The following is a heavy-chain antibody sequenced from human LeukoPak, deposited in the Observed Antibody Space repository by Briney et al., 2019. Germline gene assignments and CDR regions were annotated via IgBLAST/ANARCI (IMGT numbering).Heavy chain of an antibody. D-gene: IGHD3-9*01. CDR3: AKVRHDISANYYMDV. V-gene: IGHV3-30*02. CDR2: IRYDGSNK. J-gene: IGHJ6*03. Sequence: LGGSLRLSCAASGFTFSSYGMHWVRQAPGKGLEWVAFIRYDGSNKYYADSVKGRFTISRDNSKNTLYLQMNSLRAEDTAVYYCAKVRHDISANYYMDVWGKGTTVTISS. CDR1: GFTFSSYG.